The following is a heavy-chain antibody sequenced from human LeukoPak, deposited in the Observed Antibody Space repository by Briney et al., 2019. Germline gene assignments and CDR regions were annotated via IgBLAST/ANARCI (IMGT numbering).Heavy chain of an antibody. J-gene: IGHJ2*01. Sequence: GGSLRLSCATSGFTLSSYWMHWVRQAPGKGLVWVSRLSSDGNTTTYADSVKGRFTISRDNAKNTLYLQMNSLRAEDTAVYYSARVKLGYWYFYLWGRGTLVTVSS. D-gene: IGHD3-3*02. CDR2: LSSDGNTT. CDR3: ARVKLGYWYFYL. CDR1: GFTLSSYW. V-gene: IGHV3-74*01.